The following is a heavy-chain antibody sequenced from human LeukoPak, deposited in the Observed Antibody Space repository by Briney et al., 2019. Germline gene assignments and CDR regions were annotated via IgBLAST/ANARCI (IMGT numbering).Heavy chain of an antibody. Sequence: GGSLRLSCAASGFTFSGSAMHWVRQASGRGLEWVGRIRSKSNSYATAYAASVKGRFAISREDSKNTAYLQMNSLKTEATAIYYCTRGPSDYYGSGSALVDYWGQGTLVTVSS. J-gene: IGHJ4*02. CDR1: GFTFSGSA. CDR2: IRSKSNSYAT. V-gene: IGHV3-73*01. CDR3: TRGPSDYYGSGSALVDY. D-gene: IGHD3-10*01.